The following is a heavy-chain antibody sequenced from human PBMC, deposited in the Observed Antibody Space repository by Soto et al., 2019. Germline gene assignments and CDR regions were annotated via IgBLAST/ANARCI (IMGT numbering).Heavy chain of an antibody. J-gene: IGHJ5*02. Sequence: SETLSITCTVSGGSISSGDYYWSWIRQPPGKGLEWIGYIYYSGSTYYNPSLKSRVTITKDTSKNQVVLTMTNMDPVDTATYYCAHRPVAASETGSNWFDPWGQGTLVTVSS. V-gene: IGHV4-30-4*02. CDR3: AHRPVAASETGSNWFDP. CDR1: GGSISSGDYY. CDR2: IYYSGST. D-gene: IGHD6-13*01.